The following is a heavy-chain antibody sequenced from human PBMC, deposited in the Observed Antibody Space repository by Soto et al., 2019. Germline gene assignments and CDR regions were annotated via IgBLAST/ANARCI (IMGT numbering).Heavy chain of an antibody. Sequence: GGSLRLSCAASGFTFSSYAMSWVRQAPGKGLEWVSAISGSGGSTYYADSVKGRFTISRDNSKNTLYLQMNSLRAEDTAVYYCAKRGRDGGYGKGGSSYYYYMDVWGKGTTVTVSS. J-gene: IGHJ6*03. CDR2: ISGSGGST. CDR3: AKRGRDGGYGKGGSSYYYYMDV. CDR1: GFTFSSYA. V-gene: IGHV3-23*01. D-gene: IGHD4-17*01.